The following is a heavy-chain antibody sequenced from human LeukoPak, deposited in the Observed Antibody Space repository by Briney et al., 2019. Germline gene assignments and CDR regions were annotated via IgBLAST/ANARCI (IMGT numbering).Heavy chain of an antibody. V-gene: IGHV4-39*02. CDR2: IYYSGST. D-gene: IGHD3-3*01. CDR3: ARETGQTIVGVVNGFDP. J-gene: IGHJ5*02. Sequence: PSETLSLTCTVSGGSISSSSYYWGWLRQRPGKGLEWFGSIYYSGSTYYNPSLNSRVTISVDTSKNQFSLKLSSMPAATPAFYSCARETGQTIVGVVNGFDPWGQGTLVTVSS. CDR1: GGSISSSSYY.